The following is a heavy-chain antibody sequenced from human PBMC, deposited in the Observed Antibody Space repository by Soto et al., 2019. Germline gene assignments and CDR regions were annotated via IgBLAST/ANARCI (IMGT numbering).Heavy chain of an antibody. CDR1: GGTLSSYA. Sequence: SVKVSCKASGGTLSSYAISWVRQAPGQGLEWMGGIIPIFGTANYAQKFQGRVTITADKSTSTAYMELSSLRSEDTAVYYCARAVRHYSSSVGFDYWGQGTLVTVSS. J-gene: IGHJ4*02. V-gene: IGHV1-69*06. D-gene: IGHD6-6*01. CDR2: IIPIFGTA. CDR3: ARAVRHYSSSVGFDY.